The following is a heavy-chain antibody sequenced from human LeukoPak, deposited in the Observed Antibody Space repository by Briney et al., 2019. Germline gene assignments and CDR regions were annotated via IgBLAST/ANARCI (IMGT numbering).Heavy chain of an antibody. CDR1: LVSTCTISYY. CDR2: IYYSGST. J-gene: IGHJ4*02. D-gene: IGHD4-17*01. CDR3: ASDYGDLNFDY. V-gene: IGHV4-39*07. Sequence: ETPSPSRTLSLVSTCTISYYGGWIRQPPGKGLEWIGSIYYSGSTYYTPSLKSRVTISVDTSKNQFSLELSSVTAADTAVYYCASDYGDLNFDYWGQGTLVTVSS.